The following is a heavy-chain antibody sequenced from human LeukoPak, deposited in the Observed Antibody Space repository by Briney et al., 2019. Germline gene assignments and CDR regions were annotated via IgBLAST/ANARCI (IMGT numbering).Heavy chain of an antibody. Sequence: PGGSLRLSRAASGFTFSSYSMNWVRQAPGKGLEWVSYISSRSSTIYYADSVKGRFTISRDNAKNSLYLQMKSLRAEDTAVYYCARETYGGVEYWGQGTLVTVSS. CDR3: ARETYGGVEY. J-gene: IGHJ4*02. V-gene: IGHV3-48*04. D-gene: IGHD2-8*02. CDR2: ISSRSSTI. CDR1: GFTFSSYS.